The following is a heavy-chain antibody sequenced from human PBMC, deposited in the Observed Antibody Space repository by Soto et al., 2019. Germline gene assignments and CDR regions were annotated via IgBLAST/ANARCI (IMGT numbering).Heavy chain of an antibody. D-gene: IGHD3-10*01. V-gene: IGHV1-69*06. Sequence: QVQLVQSGAVVKKPGSSVEVSCKASGGTFNGYGISWVRQAPGQGLEWMGGTVPVFDTSKYAPRFQGRVTITAEKSTSTAYMELSSVRSYDTAIYFCARGVSNSGAYYTGPSAYDLWGQGTLVIVSS. CDR3: ARGVSNSGAYYTGPSAYDL. CDR2: TVPVFDTS. J-gene: IGHJ3*01. CDR1: GGTFNGYG.